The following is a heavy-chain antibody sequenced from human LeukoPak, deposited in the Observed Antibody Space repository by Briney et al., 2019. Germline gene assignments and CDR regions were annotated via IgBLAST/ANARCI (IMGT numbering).Heavy chain of an antibody. CDR2: IIPILGIA. CDR1: GGTFSSYA. J-gene: IGHJ4*02. D-gene: IGHD3-22*01. Sequence: SVKVSCKASGGTFSSYAISWVRQAPGQGLEWMGRIIPILGIANYAQKFQGRVTITAVKSTSTAYMELSSLRPEDTAVYYCARDSSGYFGEVYWGQGTLVTVSS. CDR3: ARDSSGYFGEVY. V-gene: IGHV1-69*04.